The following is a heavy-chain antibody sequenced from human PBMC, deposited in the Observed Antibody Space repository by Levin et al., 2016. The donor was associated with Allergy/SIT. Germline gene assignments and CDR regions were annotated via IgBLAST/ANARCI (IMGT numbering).Heavy chain of an antibody. CDR3: ARGSETLSYYYYGMDV. D-gene: IGHD4-23*01. Sequence: WVRQAPGQRLEWMGWINAGNGNTKYSQKFQGRVTITRDTSASTAYMELSSLRSEDTAVYYCARGSETLSYYYYGMDVWGQGTTVTVSS. V-gene: IGHV1-3*01. J-gene: IGHJ6*02. CDR2: INAGNGNT.